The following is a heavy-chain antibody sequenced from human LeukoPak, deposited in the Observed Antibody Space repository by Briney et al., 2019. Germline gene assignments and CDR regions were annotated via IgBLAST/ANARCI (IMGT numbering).Heavy chain of an antibody. CDR1: GFTFDDYA. D-gene: IGHD3-9*01. CDR3: AKELRYFDWTHDAFDI. Sequence: GGSLRLSCAASGFTFDDYAMHWVRQAPGKGLEWVSGISWNSGSIGYADSVKGRFTISRDNAKNSLYLQMNSLRAEDTASYYCAKELRYFDWTHDAFDIWGQGTMVTVSS. CDR2: ISWNSGSI. J-gene: IGHJ3*02. V-gene: IGHV3-9*01.